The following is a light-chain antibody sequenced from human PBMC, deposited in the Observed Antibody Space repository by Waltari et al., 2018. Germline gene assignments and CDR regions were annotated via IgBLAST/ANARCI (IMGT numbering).Light chain of an antibody. J-gene: IGKJ4*01. CDR1: QSISNC. V-gene: IGKV1-5*03. CDR3: QQYNSYSLLT. Sequence: CRASQSISNCLAWYQQKPGKAPKLLIYKAFTLETGVPSRFSGSGSGTVFTLTISSLQPDDFATYYCQQYNSYSLLTFGGGTKVEIE. CDR2: KAF.